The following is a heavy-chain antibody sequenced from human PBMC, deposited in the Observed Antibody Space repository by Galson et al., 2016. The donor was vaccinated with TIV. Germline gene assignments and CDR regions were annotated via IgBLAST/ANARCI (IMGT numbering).Heavy chain of an antibody. Sequence: CAISGDSVSSNSAAWNWLRQSPSRGLEWLGRTFYRSKWYNDYAPSVKSRITINPDPSKNQFSLQLNSVTPEDTAVYYCARATPSVFGIIMTLDSWGQGTLVTVSS. CDR3: ARATPSVFGIIMTLDS. CDR1: GDSVSSNSAA. J-gene: IGHJ4*02. D-gene: IGHD3-16*01. V-gene: IGHV6-1*01. CDR2: TFYRSKWYN.